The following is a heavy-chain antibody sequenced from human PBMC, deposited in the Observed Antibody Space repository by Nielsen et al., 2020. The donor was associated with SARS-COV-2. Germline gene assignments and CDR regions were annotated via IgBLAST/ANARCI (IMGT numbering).Heavy chain of an antibody. D-gene: IGHD6-6*01. CDR1: GFTFDDYG. V-gene: IGHV3-20*01. J-gene: IGHJ4*02. Sequence: GGSLRLSCAVSGFTFDDYGMSWVRHAPGKGLEWVSGINWNGGSTGYADSVKGRFTISRDNAKNSLYLQMNSLRAEDTALYHCARQADEYSSPGGDYWGQGTLVTVSS. CDR3: ARQADEYSSPGGDY. CDR2: INWNGGST.